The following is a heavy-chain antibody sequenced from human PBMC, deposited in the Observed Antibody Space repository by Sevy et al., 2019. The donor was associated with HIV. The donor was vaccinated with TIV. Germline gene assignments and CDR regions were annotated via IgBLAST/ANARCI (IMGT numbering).Heavy chain of an antibody. CDR3: AKVGTYYYGSGRTFDY. D-gene: IGHD3-10*01. CDR2: ISGSGGST. CDR1: GFTFSSYA. J-gene: IGHJ4*02. V-gene: IGHV3-23*01. Sequence: GGSLRLSCAASGFTFSSYAMSWVRQAPGKGLEWVSAISGSGGSTYYADSVKGRFTISRDNSKNTLYLQMNSLRAEDTAVYYCAKVGTYYYGSGRTFDYWGQGTLVTVSS.